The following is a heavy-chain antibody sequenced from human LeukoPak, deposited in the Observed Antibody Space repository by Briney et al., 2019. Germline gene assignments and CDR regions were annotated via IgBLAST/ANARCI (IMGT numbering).Heavy chain of an antibody. CDR1: GFTFSSYG. D-gene: IGHD6-19*01. Sequence: GGSLRLSCAASGFTFSSYGMSWVRQAPGKGLEWVSAISGSGGSTYYADSVKGRFTISRDNSKNTLYLQMNSLRAEDTAVYYCAKDQQQWLVSYWGQGTLVTVSS. CDR3: AKDQQQWLVSY. V-gene: IGHV3-23*01. CDR2: ISGSGGST. J-gene: IGHJ4*02.